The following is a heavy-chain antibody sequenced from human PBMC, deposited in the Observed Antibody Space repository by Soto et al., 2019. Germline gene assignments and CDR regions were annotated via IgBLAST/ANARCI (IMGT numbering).Heavy chain of an antibody. CDR1: GGSFSGYY. CDR3: ARGHLLGYCSSTSCATRGYYMDV. J-gene: IGHJ6*03. Sequence: SETLSLTCAVYGGSFSGYYWSWIRQPPGKGLEWIGEINHSGSTNYNPSLKSRVTISVDTSKNQFSLKLSSVTAADTAVYYCARGHLLGYCSSTSCATRGYYMDVWGKGTTVTVSS. D-gene: IGHD2-2*01. V-gene: IGHV4-34*01. CDR2: INHSGST.